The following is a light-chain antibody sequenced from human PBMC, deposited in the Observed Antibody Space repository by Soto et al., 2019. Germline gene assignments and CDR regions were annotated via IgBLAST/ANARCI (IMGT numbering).Light chain of an antibody. CDR3: QHYNNYPWT. V-gene: IGKV1-5*03. J-gene: IGKJ1*01. CDR2: KAS. Sequence: DIQMTQSPSTLSASPGDRVIITCRASQSINKWLAWYQQRPGEAPKLLIYKASHLQSGVPSRFSGSGSGTEFSLTISSLQPADFATYYCQHYNNYPWTVGQGTKVEIK. CDR1: QSINKW.